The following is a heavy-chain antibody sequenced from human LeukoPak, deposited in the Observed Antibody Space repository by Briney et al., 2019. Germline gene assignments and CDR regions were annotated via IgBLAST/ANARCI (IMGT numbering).Heavy chain of an antibody. V-gene: IGHV4-34*01. CDR2: INHSGST. Sequence: PSETLSLTCAVYGGSFSGYYWSWIRQPPGKGLEWIGEINHSGSTNYNPSLKSRVTISVDTSKNQFSLKLGSVTAADTAVYYCARGSVTTNWFDPWGQGTLVTVSS. J-gene: IGHJ5*02. CDR3: ARGSVTTNWFDP. D-gene: IGHD4-17*01. CDR1: GGSFSGYY.